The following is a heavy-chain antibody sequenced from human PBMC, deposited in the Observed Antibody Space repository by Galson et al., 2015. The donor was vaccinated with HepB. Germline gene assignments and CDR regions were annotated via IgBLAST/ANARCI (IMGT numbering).Heavy chain of an antibody. D-gene: IGHD3-3*01. CDR2: INPSGGST. V-gene: IGHV1-46*01. J-gene: IGHJ4*02. Sequence: SVKVSCKASGYTFTSYYMHWVRQAPGQGLEWMGIINPSGGSTSYAQKFQGRVTMTRDTSTSTVYMELSSLRSEDTAVYYCARGALRFLEWSDGYFDYWGQGTLVTVSS. CDR3: ARGALRFLEWSDGYFDY. CDR1: GYTFTSYY.